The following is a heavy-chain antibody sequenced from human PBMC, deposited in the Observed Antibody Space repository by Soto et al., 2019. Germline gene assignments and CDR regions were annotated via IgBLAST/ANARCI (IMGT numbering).Heavy chain of an antibody. CDR1: GGSTSSYY. CDR2: IYYSGST. Sequence: SETLSLTCSVSGGSTSSYYWSWIRQPPGKGLEWIGYIYYSGSTDYSPSLKSRVTISVDTSKNQFSLKLSSVTAADTAVYYCARDKITGLFDYWGQGTLVTVSS. V-gene: IGHV4-59*12. J-gene: IGHJ4*02. D-gene: IGHD2-8*02. CDR3: ARDKITGLFDY.